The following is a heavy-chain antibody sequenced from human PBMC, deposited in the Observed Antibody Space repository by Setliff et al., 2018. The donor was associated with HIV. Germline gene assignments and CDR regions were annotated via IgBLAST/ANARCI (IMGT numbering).Heavy chain of an antibody. Sequence: SVKVSRKTSVGTLSNYVTTWVRQAPGQGREWMGMVMPMYNIPAYAQKFQGRVTFTADESTSTAYMELSSLSSEDTAAYYCARDQTGVAAAAFGGGSAWSDEGFDIWGQGTMVTVSS. V-gene: IGHV1-69*13. J-gene: IGHJ3*02. CDR3: ARDQTGVAAAAFGGGSAWSDEGFDI. CDR2: VMPMYNIP. D-gene: IGHD6-13*01. CDR1: VGTLSNYV.